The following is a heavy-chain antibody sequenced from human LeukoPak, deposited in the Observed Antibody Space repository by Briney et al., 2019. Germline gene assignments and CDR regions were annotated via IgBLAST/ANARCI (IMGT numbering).Heavy chain of an antibody. CDR1: GFTFSSHW. J-gene: IGHJ4*02. D-gene: IGHD1-26*01. CDR2: IKYDASST. Sequence: GGSLRLSCADSGFTFSSHWMHWVRQAPGKGLVWVSRIKYDASSTSYADSVKGRFTISRVNAKNTLYLQMNSLRAEDTAVYYCARGATYAYYQDYWGQGTLVTVSS. V-gene: IGHV3-74*01. CDR3: ARGATYAYYQDY.